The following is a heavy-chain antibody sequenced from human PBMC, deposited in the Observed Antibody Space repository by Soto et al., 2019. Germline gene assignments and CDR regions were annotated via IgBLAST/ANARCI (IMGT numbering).Heavy chain of an antibody. D-gene: IGHD2-2*01. V-gene: IGHV4-34*01. CDR1: GGSFSGYY. CDR2: INHSGST. Sequence: QVQLQQWGAGLLKPSETLSLTCAVYGGSFSGYYWSWIRQPPGKGLEWIGEINHSGSTNYNPSLKSRVTISVDTSKNQFSLKLSSVTAADTAVYYCARPVGRGYCSSTSCRSPIRGYYGMDVWGQGTTVTVSS. J-gene: IGHJ6*02. CDR3: ARPVGRGYCSSTSCRSPIRGYYGMDV.